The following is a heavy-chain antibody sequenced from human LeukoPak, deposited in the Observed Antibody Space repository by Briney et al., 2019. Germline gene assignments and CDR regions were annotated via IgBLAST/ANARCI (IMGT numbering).Heavy chain of an antibody. V-gene: IGHV5-51*01. D-gene: IGHD6-19*01. CDR2: LNPGDSDT. Sequence: ESLQISFQGSGSTFTRYWIGWVRQVPGKGREDLWILNPGDSDTRYSPSFEGQVTISADKSISTANLQSSSLKASDAAMYYCARRIGSGWYDYWGQGTLVTVSS. CDR3: ARRIGSGWYDY. J-gene: IGHJ4*02. CDR1: GSTFTRYW.